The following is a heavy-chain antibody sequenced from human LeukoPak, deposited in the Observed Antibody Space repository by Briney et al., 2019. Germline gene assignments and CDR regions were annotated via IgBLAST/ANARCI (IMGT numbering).Heavy chain of an antibody. CDR3: ARDVLMGSPYYFDY. CDR1: GFTFSSYA. CDR2: VSGSGGST. D-gene: IGHD5-24*01. J-gene: IGHJ4*02. Sequence: GGSLRLSCGASGFTFSSYAMSWVRQAPGKGLQWVSAVSGSGGSTYYADSVKGRFTISRDNSKNTLYLQMNSLRAEDTAVYYCARDVLMGSPYYFDYWGQGTLVTVSS. V-gene: IGHV3-23*01.